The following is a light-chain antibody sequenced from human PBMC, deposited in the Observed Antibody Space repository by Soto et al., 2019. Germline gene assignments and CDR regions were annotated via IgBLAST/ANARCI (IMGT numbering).Light chain of an antibody. CDR1: QSVSSGY. V-gene: IGKV3-20*01. CDR3: PQRGET. CDR2: GAS. J-gene: IGKJ5*01. Sequence: EIVLTQSPGTLSLSPGERASLSCRASQSVSSGYLAWYQQKPGQAPRLLIYGASSRATGIPDRFSGSGSGTDFTLTISSLEPEDFAVYYCPQRGETFGPGTRLEIK.